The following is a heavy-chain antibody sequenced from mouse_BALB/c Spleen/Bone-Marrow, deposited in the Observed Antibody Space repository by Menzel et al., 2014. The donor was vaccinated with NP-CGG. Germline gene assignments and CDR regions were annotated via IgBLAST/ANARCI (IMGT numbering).Heavy chain of an antibody. Sequence: EVMLVESGGGLVKPGGSLKLSCAASGFTFSDYYMYWVRRTPEKRLEWVATISDGGSYTYYPDSVKGRFTISRDNAKNNLYLQMSSLKSEDTAMYYCARRWFAYWGQGTLVTVSA. CDR2: ISDGGSYT. V-gene: IGHV5-4*02. CDR1: GFTFSDYY. J-gene: IGHJ3*01. CDR3: ARRWFAY.